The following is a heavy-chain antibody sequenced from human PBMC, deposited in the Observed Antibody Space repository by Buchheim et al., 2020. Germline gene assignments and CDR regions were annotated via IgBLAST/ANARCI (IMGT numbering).Heavy chain of an antibody. CDR2: ISDAGTNN. Sequence: QVQLVESGGGVVQPGRSLRLSCAASGFTFSTYAMHWVRQAPGKGLEWLAVISDAGTNNYYTAAVKGRFTISRDNAKNTVYLQVDSLTTEDTAAYYCARTDCGTTHCKHLQYWGLGTL. CDR3: ARTDCGTTHCKHLQY. V-gene: IGHV3-30*03. D-gene: IGHD2-21*01. CDR1: GFTFSTYA. J-gene: IGHJ4*02.